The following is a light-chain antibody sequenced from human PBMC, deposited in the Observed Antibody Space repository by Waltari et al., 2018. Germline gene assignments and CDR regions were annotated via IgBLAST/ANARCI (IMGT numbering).Light chain of an antibody. CDR3: SSYADSNNYV. CDR1: SRHIGGYNY. CDR2: EVS. Sequence: QSALTQPPSAAGSPGQSVTIPCTGTSRHIGGYNYFSWIQQTPGKAPKLMIYEVSNRPSGVPDRFSGSKSGNTAYLTVSGLQAEDEADYYCSSYADSNNYVFGTGTKVTVL. V-gene: IGLV2-8*01. J-gene: IGLJ1*01.